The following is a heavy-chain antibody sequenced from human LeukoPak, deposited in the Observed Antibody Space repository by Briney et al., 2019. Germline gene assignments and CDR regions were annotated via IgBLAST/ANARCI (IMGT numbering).Heavy chain of an antibody. CDR2: ISGSGGST. D-gene: IGHD3-10*01. CDR3: ARDNTMVRGVNDY. Sequence: GGSLRLSCAASGFTFSSYAMSWVRQAPGKGLEWVSAISGSGGSTYYADSVKGRFTISRDNSKNTLYLQMNSLRAEDTAVYYCARDNTMVRGVNDYWGQGTLVTVSS. J-gene: IGHJ4*02. CDR1: GFTFSSYA. V-gene: IGHV3-23*01.